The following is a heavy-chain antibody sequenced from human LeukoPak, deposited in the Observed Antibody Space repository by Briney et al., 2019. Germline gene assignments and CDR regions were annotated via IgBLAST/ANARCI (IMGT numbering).Heavy chain of an antibody. Sequence: GGSLRLSCAASGFTFSSYAMSWVRQAPGKGLEWVALISYDGTDKYHVDSVKGRFTISRDNSNNTLYLQMNSLRPDDTAVYYCAKAGYSSGWTRYYGMDVWGQGTTVAVSS. CDR3: AKAGYSSGWTRYYGMDV. CDR2: ISYDGTDK. V-gene: IGHV3-30*18. D-gene: IGHD6-19*01. J-gene: IGHJ6*02. CDR1: GFTFSSYA.